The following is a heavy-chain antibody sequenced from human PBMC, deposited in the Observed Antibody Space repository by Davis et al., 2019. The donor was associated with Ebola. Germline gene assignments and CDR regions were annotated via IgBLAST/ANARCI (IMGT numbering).Heavy chain of an antibody. CDR3: AKDWGHGYSSSWPTYYFDY. D-gene: IGHD6-13*01. CDR2: ISGSGGST. CDR1: GFTFSSHA. J-gene: IGHJ4*02. V-gene: IGHV3-23*01. Sequence: GESLKISCAASGFTFSSHAMSWVRQAPGKGLEWVSAISGSGGSTYYADAVKGRFTISRDNSKNTLYLQMNSLRAEDTAVYYCAKDWGHGYSSSWPTYYFDYWGQGTLVTVSS.